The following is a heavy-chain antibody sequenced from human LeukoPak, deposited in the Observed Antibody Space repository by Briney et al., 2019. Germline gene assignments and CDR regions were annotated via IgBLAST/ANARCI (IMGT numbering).Heavy chain of an antibody. CDR1: GYTFTSYG. Sequence: ASVKVSCKASGYTFTSYGISWVRQAPGQGLEWMGGIIPIFGTANYAQKFQGRVTITADESTSTAYMELSSLRSEDTAVYYCARRDSKTTLAYYYGMDVWGQGTTVTVSS. V-gene: IGHV1-69*13. D-gene: IGHD4-23*01. J-gene: IGHJ6*02. CDR2: IIPIFGTA. CDR3: ARRDSKTTLAYYYGMDV.